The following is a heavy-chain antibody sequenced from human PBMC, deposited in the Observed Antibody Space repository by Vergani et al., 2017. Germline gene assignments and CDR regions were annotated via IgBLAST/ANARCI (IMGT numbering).Heavy chain of an antibody. D-gene: IGHD3-3*01. CDR3: ARTYYDFWSGYYSIPYYYYYMDV. V-gene: IGHV1-18*01. CDR2: ISAYNGNT. Sequence: QVQLVQSGAEVKKPGASVKVSCKASGYTFTSYGISWVRQAPGQGLEWMGWISAYNGNTNYAQKLQGRVTMTTDTSTGTAYSELRSLRSDDTAVYYCARTYYDFWSGYYSIPYYYYYMDVWGKGTTVTVSS. J-gene: IGHJ6*03. CDR1: GYTFTSYG.